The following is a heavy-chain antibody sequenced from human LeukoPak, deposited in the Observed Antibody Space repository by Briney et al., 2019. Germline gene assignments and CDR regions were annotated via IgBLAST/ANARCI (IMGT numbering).Heavy chain of an antibody. CDR2: MIVSGTT. Sequence: GSLRPSFAAPGFPFSSYSMTWVRPAPGKGLEWVSSMIVSGTTYYADSVKGRFTISRDNSKNTLYLQMDSLRAEDTAVYYCAKGSVGNADFASWGQGALVTVSS. D-gene: IGHD6-25*01. CDR1: GFPFSSYS. CDR3: AKGSVGNADFAS. V-gene: IGHV3-23*01. J-gene: IGHJ4*02.